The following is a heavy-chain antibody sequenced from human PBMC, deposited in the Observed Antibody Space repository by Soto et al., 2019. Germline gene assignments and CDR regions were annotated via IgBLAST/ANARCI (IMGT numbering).Heavy chain of an antibody. Sequence: GGSLRLSCAASGFTFSSYAMSWVRQAPGQGLEWVSAISGSGGSTYYADSVKGRFTISRDNSKNTLYLQMNSLRAEDTAVYYCAAENVDTAMVPLPYYYYGMDVWGQGTTVTVSS. CDR3: AAENVDTAMVPLPYYYYGMDV. CDR2: ISGSGGST. V-gene: IGHV3-23*01. D-gene: IGHD5-18*01. CDR1: GFTFSSYA. J-gene: IGHJ6*02.